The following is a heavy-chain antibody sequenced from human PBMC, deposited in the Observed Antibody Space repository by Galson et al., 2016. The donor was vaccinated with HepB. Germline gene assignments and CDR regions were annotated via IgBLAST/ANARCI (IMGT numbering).Heavy chain of an antibody. CDR3: ARGDIVGAIFDY. D-gene: IGHD1-26*01. CDR1: GFTFSSYS. CDR2: ISSSSSYI. V-gene: IGHV3-21*01. J-gene: IGHJ4*02. Sequence: SLRLSCAASGFTFSSYSMNWVRQAPGKGLEWVSSISSSSSYIYSADSVKGRFTISRDNAKNSLYLQMNSLRAEDTAVYYCARGDIVGAIFDYWGQGTLVTVSP.